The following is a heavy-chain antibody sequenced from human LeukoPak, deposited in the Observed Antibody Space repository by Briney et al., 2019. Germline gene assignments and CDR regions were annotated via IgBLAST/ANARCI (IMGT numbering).Heavy chain of an antibody. CDR2: IWYDGSNK. D-gene: IGHD3-22*01. Sequence: GGSLRLSCAASGFTFSSYGMHWVRQAPGKGLEWVAVIWYDGSNKYYADPVKGRFTISRDNSKNTLYLQMNSLRAEDTAVYYCARGPDSSGSYFDYWGQGTLVTVSS. V-gene: IGHV3-33*01. CDR3: ARGPDSSGSYFDY. CDR1: GFTFSSYG. J-gene: IGHJ4*02.